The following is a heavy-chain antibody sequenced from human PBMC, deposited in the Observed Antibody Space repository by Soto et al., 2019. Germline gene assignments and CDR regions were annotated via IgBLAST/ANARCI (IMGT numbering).Heavy chain of an antibody. J-gene: IGHJ5*02. CDR3: ARGYSSSPTFDP. D-gene: IGHD6-13*01. V-gene: IGHV1-69*01. CDR1: GGTFSSYA. CDR2: IIPIFGTA. Sequence: QVQLVQSGAEVKKPGSSVKVSCKASGGTFSSYAISWVRQAPGQGLEWMGGIIPIFGTANYAQEFKGRVTITADESTSTAYMELSSLSSEDTAVDYCARGYSSSPTFDPWGQGTLVTVSS.